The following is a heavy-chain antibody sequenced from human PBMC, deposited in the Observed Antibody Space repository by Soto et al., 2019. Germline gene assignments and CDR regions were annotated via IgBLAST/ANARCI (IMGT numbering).Heavy chain of an antibody. V-gene: IGHV1-69*10. CDR2: IIPMSGIP. D-gene: IGHD2-15*01. Sequence: GASVKVSCKASGGSFNSYAMSWVRQAPGQGLEWMGGIIPMSGIPNYAQKFKGRVTITADKSTNTVYLEVNNLTYDDTAVYYCTRTGRDSANWFDPWGQGTQVTVSS. CDR3: TRTGRDSANWFDP. J-gene: IGHJ5*02. CDR1: GGSFNSYA.